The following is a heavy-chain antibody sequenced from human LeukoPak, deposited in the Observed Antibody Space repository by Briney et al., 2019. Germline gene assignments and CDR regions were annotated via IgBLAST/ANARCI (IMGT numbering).Heavy chain of an antibody. V-gene: IGHV1-24*01. J-gene: IGHJ4*02. Sequence: ASVKVSCKVSGYTLTELSMHWVRQAPGKGLEWMGGFDPEDGETIYAQKFQGRVTITADESTSTAYMELSSLRFEDTAVYYCARDNHITIFGVVNPHNGFDYWGQGTLVTVSS. CDR2: FDPEDGET. CDR1: GYTLTELS. CDR3: ARDNHITIFGVVNPHNGFDY. D-gene: IGHD3-3*01.